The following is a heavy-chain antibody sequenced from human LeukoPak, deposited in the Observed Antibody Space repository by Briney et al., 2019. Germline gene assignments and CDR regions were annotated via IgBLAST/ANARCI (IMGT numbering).Heavy chain of an antibody. J-gene: IGHJ4*02. Sequence: GGSLRLSCAASGFTFSNYGTHWVRQAPGKGLEWVAVISYDGSNRNYADSVKGRFTISRDNSKNTLYLQMNSLRAEDTAVYYCAKDRGYCSGGSCYPGFYFDYWGQGTLVTVSS. V-gene: IGHV3-30*18. D-gene: IGHD2-15*01. CDR3: AKDRGYCSGGSCYPGFYFDY. CDR1: GFTFSNYG. CDR2: ISYDGSNR.